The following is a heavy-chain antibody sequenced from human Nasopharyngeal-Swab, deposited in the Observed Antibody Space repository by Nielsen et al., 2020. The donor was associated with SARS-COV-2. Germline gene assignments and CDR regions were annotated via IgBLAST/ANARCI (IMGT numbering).Heavy chain of an antibody. Sequence: ASVKVSCKASGCTFTSYDINWVRQATGQGLEWMGWMNPNSGNTGYAQKFQGRVTMTRNTSISTAYMELSSLRSEDTAVYYCARGFGDYDSSGYSPADYWGQGTLVTVSS. V-gene: IGHV1-8*01. J-gene: IGHJ4*02. CDR3: ARGFGDYDSSGYSPADY. D-gene: IGHD3-22*01. CDR1: GCTFTSYD. CDR2: MNPNSGNT.